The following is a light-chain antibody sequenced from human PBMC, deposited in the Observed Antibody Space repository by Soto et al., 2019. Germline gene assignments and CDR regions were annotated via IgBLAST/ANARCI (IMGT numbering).Light chain of an antibody. J-gene: IGKJ1*01. CDR2: GAS. CDR3: QQDNKWAIT. V-gene: IGKV3-15*01. CDR1: QNIISN. Sequence: EIVVTKSAATLYVSRGERATLSCRANQNIISNLAWYQQKPGQAPRLLIYGASTRATGVPARFSGSGSGTEFTLPISSLQYEDFEVYYCQQDNKWAITFGQGTKV.